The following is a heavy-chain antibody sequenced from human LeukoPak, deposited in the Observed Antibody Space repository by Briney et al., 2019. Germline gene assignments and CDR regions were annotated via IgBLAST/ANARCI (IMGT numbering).Heavy chain of an antibody. CDR3: ARLRSPGDFDY. Sequence: SETVSLTCAVSGGSISSSNWWSGVRQPPGKGLEWIGEIYHSGSTNYNPSLKSRVTISVDTSKNQFSLRLSSMTAADTAMYYCARLRSPGDFDYWGQGTLVTVSS. D-gene: IGHD1-26*01. CDR1: GGSISSSNW. J-gene: IGHJ4*02. CDR2: IYHSGST. V-gene: IGHV4-4*02.